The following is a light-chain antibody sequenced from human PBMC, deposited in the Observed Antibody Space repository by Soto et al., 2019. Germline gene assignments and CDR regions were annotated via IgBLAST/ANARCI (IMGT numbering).Light chain of an antibody. Sequence: DHQMDQSPSTLPPSVGDRVTITCRASQSIDRWVAWYQQKPGNAPKILIYHASSLETGVPSRFSGSGSGTEFTLTISSLQPGDFATYYCQHYNSYSEAFCQGTKVDIK. V-gene: IGKV1-5*01. CDR1: QSIDRW. J-gene: IGKJ1*01. CDR2: HAS. CDR3: QHYNSYSEA.